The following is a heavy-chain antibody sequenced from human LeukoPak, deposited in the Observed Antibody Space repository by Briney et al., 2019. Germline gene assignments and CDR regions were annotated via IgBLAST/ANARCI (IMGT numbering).Heavy chain of an antibody. J-gene: IGHJ6*02. D-gene: IGHD3-10*01. CDR3: ARDHVTMVRDYYYYGMDV. V-gene: IGHV3-23*01. CDR2: ISATGGST. CDR1: GFTFSSYA. Sequence: GGSLRLSCAASGFTFSSYAMSWVRQALGKGLEWVSSISATGGSTYYADSVKGRSTISRDNSKNTLYLQMNSLRAEDTAVYYCARDHVTMVRDYYYYGMDVWGQGTTVTVSS.